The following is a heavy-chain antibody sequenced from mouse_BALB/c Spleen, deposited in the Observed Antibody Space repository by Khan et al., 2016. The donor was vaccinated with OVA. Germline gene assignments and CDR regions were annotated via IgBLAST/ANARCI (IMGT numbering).Heavy chain of an antibody. D-gene: IGHD2-14*01. CDR3: VRDGAYHRNDGWFAY. CDR2: INPSNGYT. CDR1: GYTFTSYT. V-gene: IGHV1-4*01. J-gene: IGHJ3*01. Sequence: VQLQESGAELARPGASVKMSCKASGYTFTSYTIHWIKERPGQGLEWIGYINPSNGYTNYIQKFKDKATLTTDKSSTTAYLQLSSLTSDDSAVYNCVRDGAYHRNDGWFAYWGQGTLVTVSA.